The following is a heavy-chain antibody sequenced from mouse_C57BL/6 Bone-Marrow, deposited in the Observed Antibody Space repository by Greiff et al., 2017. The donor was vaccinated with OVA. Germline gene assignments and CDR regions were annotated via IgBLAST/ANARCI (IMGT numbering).Heavy chain of an antibody. CDR3: ARSTVVGYY. J-gene: IGHJ2*01. Sequence: EVQLQQSAPELVKPGASVKISYKASGYSFTGYYMNWVKQSPEKSLEWIGEINPSTGGTTYNQKFKAKATLTVDKSSSTAYMQLKSLTSEDSAVYYCARSTVVGYYWGQGTTLTVSS. V-gene: IGHV1-42*01. CDR2: INPSTGGT. D-gene: IGHD1-1*01. CDR1: GYSFTGYY.